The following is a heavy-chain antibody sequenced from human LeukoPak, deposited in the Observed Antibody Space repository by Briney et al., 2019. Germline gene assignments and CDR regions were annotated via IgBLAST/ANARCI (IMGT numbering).Heavy chain of an antibody. D-gene: IGHD3-22*01. CDR2: IITGTPYI. CDR3: ARDLEALNWNDYYDSGGHDAFDM. V-gene: IGHV3-21*06. CDR1: GFTFSRYG. Sequence: PGGSLRLSCAASGFTFSRYGMNWVRQAPGKGLEWVSSIITGTPYIYYADSVKGRFTISRDNAKNTLYLKLDSLRAEDTAVYYCARDLEALNWNDYYDSGGHDAFDMWGQGTTVTVSS. J-gene: IGHJ3*02.